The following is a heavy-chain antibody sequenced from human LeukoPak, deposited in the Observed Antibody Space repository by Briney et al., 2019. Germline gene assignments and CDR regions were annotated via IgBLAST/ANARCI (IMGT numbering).Heavy chain of an antibody. D-gene: IGHD5-18*01. CDR2: IDPSDSEA. V-gene: IGHV5-51*01. CDR3: ARQTAMGRSGDY. J-gene: IGHJ4*02. CDR1: GYSFTSYW. Sequence: GESLKISCKASGYSFTSYWIGWVRQMPGKGQEWMGIIDPSDSEARYTPSFQGQVTISVDKSLTTAYLQWNSLKASDTAMYYCARQTAMGRSGDYWGQGTLVTVSS.